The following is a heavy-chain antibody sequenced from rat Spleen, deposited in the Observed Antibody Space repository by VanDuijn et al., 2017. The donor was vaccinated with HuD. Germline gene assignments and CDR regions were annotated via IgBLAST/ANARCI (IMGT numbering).Heavy chain of an antibody. D-gene: IGHD1-2*01. CDR1: GYSITSSYR. CDR2: INSAGTT. V-gene: IGHV3-3*01. CDR3: ASLYSSYSLYYFDY. Sequence: EVQLQESGPGLVKPSQSLSLTSSVTGYSITSSYRWNWIRKFPGNKLEWMGYINSAGTTNYNPSLKSRISITRDTSKNQFFLQVNSVTTEDTATYYCASLYSSYSLYYFDYWGQGVMVTVSS. J-gene: IGHJ2*01.